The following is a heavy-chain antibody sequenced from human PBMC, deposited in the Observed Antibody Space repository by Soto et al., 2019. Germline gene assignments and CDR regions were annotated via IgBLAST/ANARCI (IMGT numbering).Heavy chain of an antibody. Sequence: QVQLVQSGAELKKPGSSVKVSCKASGGTFSSYAISWVRQAPGQGLEWMGGIIPIFGTANYAQKFQGRVTITADESTSTADMELSSLRSDDTAVYYCARCGLQFNCDQWGQGTLVTVSS. J-gene: IGHJ4*02. CDR1: GGTFSSYA. V-gene: IGHV1-69*12. CDR2: IIPIFGTA. CDR3: ARCGLQFNCDQ. D-gene: IGHD5-12*01.